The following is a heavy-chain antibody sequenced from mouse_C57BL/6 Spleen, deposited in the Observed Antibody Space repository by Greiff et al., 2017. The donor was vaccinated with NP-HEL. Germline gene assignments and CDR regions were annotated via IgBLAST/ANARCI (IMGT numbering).Heavy chain of an antibody. CDR2: IDPSDSYT. J-gene: IGHJ3*01. CDR3: ARGTAQATACFAD. D-gene: IGHD3-2*02. V-gene: IGHV1-69*01. CDR1: GYTFTSYW. Sequence: QVQLQQSGAELVMPGASVKLSCKASGYTFTSYWMHWVKQRPGQGLEWIGEIDPSDSYTNYNQKFKGKSTLTVDKSSSTAYMQLSSLTSEDSAVYYCARGTAQATACFADWGQGTLVTVSA.